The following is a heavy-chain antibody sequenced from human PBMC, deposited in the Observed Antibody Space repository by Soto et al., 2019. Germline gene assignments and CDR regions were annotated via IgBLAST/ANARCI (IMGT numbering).Heavy chain of an antibody. Sequence: QVQLVQSWAEVKKPGSSVQVSCKASGGTFSSYAISWVLQAPGQGLEWMGGIIPIFGTANYAQKFQGRVTITAEESTSTAYMELSSLRSEDTAVYYCARDSGGTTVAFGMDVWGQGTTVTVSS. V-gene: IGHV1-69*01. CDR1: GGTFSSYA. CDR3: ARDSGGTTVAFGMDV. J-gene: IGHJ6*02. D-gene: IGHD4-17*01. CDR2: IIPIFGTA.